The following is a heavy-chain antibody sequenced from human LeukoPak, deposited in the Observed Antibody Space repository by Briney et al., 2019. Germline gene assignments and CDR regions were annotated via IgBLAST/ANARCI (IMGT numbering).Heavy chain of an antibody. J-gene: IGHJ4*02. CDR3: ARAPRSGSYDY. CDR1: GFTFSGSW. CDR2: INIDGSTT. V-gene: IGHV3-74*01. D-gene: IGHD1-26*01. Sequence: GGSLGLSLAASGFTFSGSWMNWFRQAPGKGLVWVSRINIDGSTTRYADSVKGRFTISRDNAKNTLYLQMNSLRAEDTAVYYCARAPRSGSYDYWGQGTLVTVSS.